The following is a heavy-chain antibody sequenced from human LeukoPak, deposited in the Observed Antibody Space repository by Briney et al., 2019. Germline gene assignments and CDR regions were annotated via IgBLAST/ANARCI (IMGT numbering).Heavy chain of an antibody. J-gene: IGHJ4*02. D-gene: IGHD2-21*01. V-gene: IGHV4-39*02. CDR2: IYYRGTT. Sequence: KSSETLALTCTVSGDSISSSSYYWGWIRQPPGKGLEWIGSIYYRGTTYYNTSLKSRVTITVDTSNNQFSLKLNSVTAADTAVYFCEREYSRSVVAGSRPDYWGQGLLVAVSS. CDR3: EREYSRSVVAGSRPDY. CDR1: GDSISSSSYY.